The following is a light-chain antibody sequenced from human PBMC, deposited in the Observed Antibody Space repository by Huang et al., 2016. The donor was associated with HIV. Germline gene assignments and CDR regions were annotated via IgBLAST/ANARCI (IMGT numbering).Light chain of an antibody. Sequence: ETLMTQSPDTLSASPGERVTRACWASQSVSTNLAWYQQTPGRAPRVRSYGASTRATGSPPRFIGSGSGTECSLTISGLQSADFVLYYFQQYNNWPPAFGGGTKVEI. J-gene: IGKJ4*01. CDR1: QSVSTN. CDR3: QQYNNWPPA. V-gene: IGKV3-15*01. CDR2: GAS.